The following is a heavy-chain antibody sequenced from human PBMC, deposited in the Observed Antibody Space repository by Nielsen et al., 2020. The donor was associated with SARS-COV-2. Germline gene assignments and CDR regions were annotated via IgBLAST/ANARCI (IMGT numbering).Heavy chain of an antibody. D-gene: IGHD5/OR15-5a*01. CDR3: AKDPGFLVSADFGY. J-gene: IGHJ4*02. Sequence: GGSLRLSCAASGFTFSSYGMHWVRQAPGKGLEWVAVIWYDGSNKYYADSVKGRFTISRDNSKNTVYLQMNSLRPEDTAVYYCAKDPGFLVSADFGYWGQGTLVIVSS. CDR2: IWYDGSNK. V-gene: IGHV3-33*06. CDR1: GFTFSSYG.